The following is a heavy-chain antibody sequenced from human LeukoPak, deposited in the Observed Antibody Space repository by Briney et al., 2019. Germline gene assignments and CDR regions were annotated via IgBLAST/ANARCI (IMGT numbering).Heavy chain of an antibody. CDR2: INPSGGST. J-gene: IGHJ6*03. V-gene: IGHV1-46*01. Sequence: VASVTVSCKASGYTFTNYHINWVRQAPGQGLEWMGIINPSGGSTSYAQKFQGRVTMTRDTSTSTVYMELSSLRSEDTAVYYCARGLQLWPDYYYYYMDVWGKGTTVTVSS. D-gene: IGHD5-18*01. CDR3: ARGLQLWPDYYYYYMDV. CDR1: GYTFTNYH.